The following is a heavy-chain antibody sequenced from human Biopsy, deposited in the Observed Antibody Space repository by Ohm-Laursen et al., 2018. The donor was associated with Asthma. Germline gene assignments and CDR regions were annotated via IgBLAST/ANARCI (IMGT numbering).Heavy chain of an antibody. Sequence: QTLSLTCAVSGVSISSDYWSWIRQPPGKGLEWIGHIYSGGSTNYQPPLKSRVTISVDTSKNQFSLKLRSVTAADAAVYYCARGISRVTGLFDHFDSWGQGTLVTVSS. CDR3: ARGISRVTGLFDHFDS. V-gene: IGHV4-59*01. CDR1: GVSISSDY. CDR2: IYSGGST. J-gene: IGHJ4*02. D-gene: IGHD2-21*02.